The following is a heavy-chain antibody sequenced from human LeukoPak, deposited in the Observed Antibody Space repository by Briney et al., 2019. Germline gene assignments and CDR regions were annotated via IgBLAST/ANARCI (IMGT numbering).Heavy chain of an antibody. V-gene: IGHV3-23*01. Sequence: GGSLRLSCAASGFTFSSYAMSWVRQAPGKGLEWVSAISGSGGSTYYADSVKGRFTISRDNSKNTLYLQMNSLRAEDTAVYYCAKVNRITIFGVASFDAFDIWGQGTMVTVSS. CDR3: AKVNRITIFGVASFDAFDI. J-gene: IGHJ3*02. D-gene: IGHD3-3*01. CDR1: GFTFSSYA. CDR2: ISGSGGST.